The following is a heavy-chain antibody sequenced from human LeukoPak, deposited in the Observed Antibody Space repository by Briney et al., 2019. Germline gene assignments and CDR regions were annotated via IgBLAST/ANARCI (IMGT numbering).Heavy chain of an antibody. CDR1: GVSVSSGSYY. V-gene: IGHV4-61*01. Sequence: SETLSLTCTVSGVSVSSGSYYWSWIRQPPGKGLEWIGYIYYSGSTNYNPSLKSRVTISVDTSKNQFSLKLSSVTAADTAVYYCARVNPLNYYYGMDVWGQGTTVTVSS. J-gene: IGHJ6*02. CDR3: ARVNPLNYYYGMDV. CDR2: IYYSGST.